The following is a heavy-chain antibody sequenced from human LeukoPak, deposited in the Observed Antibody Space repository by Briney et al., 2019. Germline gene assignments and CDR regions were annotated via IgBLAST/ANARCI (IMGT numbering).Heavy chain of an antibody. CDR1: GGSISSSSYY. CDR2: IYYSGST. V-gene: IGHV4-39*07. CDR3: ARRTPSCYYYYMDV. Sequence: PSETLSLTCTVSGGSISSSSYYWGWIRQPPGKGLEWIGSIYYSGSTYYNPSLKSRITISVDTSKKQFSLKLSSVTASDKAVDYRARRTPSCYYYYMDVWGKGTTVTISS. D-gene: IGHD2-15*01. J-gene: IGHJ6*03.